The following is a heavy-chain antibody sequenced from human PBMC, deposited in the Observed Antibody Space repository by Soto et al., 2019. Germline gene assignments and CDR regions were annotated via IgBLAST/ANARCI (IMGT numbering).Heavy chain of an antibody. CDR3: ARDWPAVPAAMRTIYYYCMDV. V-gene: IGHV3-48*02. D-gene: IGHD2-2*01. CDR1: GFTFSSYS. CDR2: ISSSSSTI. J-gene: IGHJ6*02. Sequence: EVQLVESGGGLVQPGGSLRLSCAASGFTFSSYSMNWVRQAPGKGLEWVSYISSSSSTIYYADSVKGRFTISRDNAKNSLYLQMNSLRDEDTAVYYCARDWPAVPAAMRTIYYYCMDVWGRGNTVTVSS.